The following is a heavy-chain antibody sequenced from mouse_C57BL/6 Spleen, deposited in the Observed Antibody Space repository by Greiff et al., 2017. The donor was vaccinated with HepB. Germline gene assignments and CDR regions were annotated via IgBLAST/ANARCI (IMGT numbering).Heavy chain of an antibody. CDR1: GYTFTSYW. CDR3: ARDYGSSPYAMDY. J-gene: IGHJ4*01. CDR2: IYPSDSET. D-gene: IGHD1-1*01. Sequence: VQLQQPGAELVRPGSSVKLSCKASGYTFTSYWVDWVKQRPGQGLEWIGNIYPSDSETHYNQKFKDKATLTVDKSSSTAYMQLSSLTSEDSAVYYCARDYGSSPYAMDYWGQGTSVTVSS. V-gene: IGHV1-61*01.